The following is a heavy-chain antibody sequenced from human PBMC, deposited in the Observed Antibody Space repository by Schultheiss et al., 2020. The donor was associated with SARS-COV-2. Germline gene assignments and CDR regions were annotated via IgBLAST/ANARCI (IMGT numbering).Heavy chain of an antibody. CDR1: GGSISSGGYY. Sequence: SETLSLTCTVSGGSISSGGYYWSWIRQHPGKGLEWIGYIYYSGSTYYNPSLKSRVTISVDTSENQFSLKLSSVTAADTAVYYCARGFHYDSSGGFDYWGQGTLVTVSS. J-gene: IGHJ4*02. V-gene: IGHV4-31*03. D-gene: IGHD3-22*01. CDR2: IYYSGST. CDR3: ARGFHYDSSGGFDY.